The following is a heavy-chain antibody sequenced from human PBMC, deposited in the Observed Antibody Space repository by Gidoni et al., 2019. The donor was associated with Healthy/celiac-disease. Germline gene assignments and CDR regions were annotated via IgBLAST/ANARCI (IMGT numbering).Heavy chain of an antibody. D-gene: IGHD6-13*01. V-gene: IGHV3-30-3*01. CDR2: ISYDGSHK. J-gene: IGHJ4*02. CDR3: ARERIAAAGHGYFDY. Sequence: QVQLVESGGGVVQPGRSLRLPCAASGFTFSSYAMHWVRQAPGKGLEWVAVISYDGSHKYYADSVKGRFTISRDNSKNTLYLQMNSLRAEDTAVYYCARERIAAAGHGYFDYWGQGTLVTVSS. CDR1: GFTFSSYA.